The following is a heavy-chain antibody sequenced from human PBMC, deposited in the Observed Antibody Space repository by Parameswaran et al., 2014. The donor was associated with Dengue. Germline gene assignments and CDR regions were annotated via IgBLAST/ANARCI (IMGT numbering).Heavy chain of an antibody. D-gene: IGHD4-17*01. CDR3: ARVFPGGDYYEEGMLGAFDI. V-gene: IGHV1-69*01. CDR2: IIPIFGTA. J-gene: IGHJ3*02. Sequence: WVRQAPGQGLEWMGGIIPIFGTANYAQKFQGRVTITADESTSTAYMELSSLRSEDTAVYYCARVFPGGDYYEEGMLGAFDIWGQGTMVTVSS.